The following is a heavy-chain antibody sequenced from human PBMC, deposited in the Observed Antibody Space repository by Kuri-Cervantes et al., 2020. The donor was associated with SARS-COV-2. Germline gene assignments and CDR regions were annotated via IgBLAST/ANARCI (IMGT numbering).Heavy chain of an antibody. J-gene: IGHJ5*02. D-gene: IGHD3-3*01. CDR1: GGSISSGDYY. V-gene: IGHV3-11*04. CDR3: ASLQSSSDFWSGYPWVRGWFDP. Sequence: LSLTCTVSGGSISSGDYYWSWIRQAPGEGLEWVSYITGSGTTIYYADSVKGRFTISRDNAKNSLYLQMNSLRAEDTAVYYCASLQSSSDFWSGYPWVRGWFDPWGQGTLVTVSS. CDR2: ITGSGTTI.